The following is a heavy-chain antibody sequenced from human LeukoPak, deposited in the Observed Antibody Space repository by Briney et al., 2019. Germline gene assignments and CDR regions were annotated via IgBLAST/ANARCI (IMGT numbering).Heavy chain of an antibody. CDR1: GGTFSTYT. CDR3: ARGGAIKFTWIQLWAPGDY. V-gene: IGHV1-69*13. J-gene: IGHJ4*02. Sequence: SVKVSCKASGGTFSTYTISWVRQAPGQGLEWMGGIIPVFDTANYAQKFQGRVTISADESTSTAYMELSSLRSEDTAVYYCARGGAIKFTWIQLWAPGDYWGQGTLVTVSS. CDR2: IIPVFDTA. D-gene: IGHD5-18*01.